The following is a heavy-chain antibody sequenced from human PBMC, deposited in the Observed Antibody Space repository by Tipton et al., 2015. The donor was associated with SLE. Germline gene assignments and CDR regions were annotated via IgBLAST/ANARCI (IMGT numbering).Heavy chain of an antibody. CDR3: ARDPNWGAGY. V-gene: IGHV3-7*01. D-gene: IGHD7-27*01. CDR2: IKQDGSEK. J-gene: IGHJ4*02. CDR1: TFTFSVYW. Sequence: SLRLSCEASTFTFSVYWMSWVRQAPGKGLEWVASIKQDGSEKNYVDSVKGRFTISRDNARNSLYLQMNSLTAEDTGVYYCARDPNWGAGYWGQGTLVTVSS.